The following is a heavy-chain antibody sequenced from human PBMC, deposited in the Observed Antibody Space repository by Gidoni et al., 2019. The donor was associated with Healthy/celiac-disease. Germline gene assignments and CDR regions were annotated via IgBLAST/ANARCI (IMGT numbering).Heavy chain of an antibody. CDR2: ISSKGGST. D-gene: IGHD3-10*01. CDR1: GFPFSSYA. V-gene: IGHV3-64*01. Sequence: EVQLVESGGGLVQPGGSLRLSCAASGFPFSSYAMHWVRQAPGKGLEYVSAISSKGGSTYYANSVKGRFTISRDNSKNTLYLQMGSLRAEDMAVYYCARGLLWFGVVDYWGQGTLVTVSS. CDR3: ARGLLWFGVVDY. J-gene: IGHJ4*02.